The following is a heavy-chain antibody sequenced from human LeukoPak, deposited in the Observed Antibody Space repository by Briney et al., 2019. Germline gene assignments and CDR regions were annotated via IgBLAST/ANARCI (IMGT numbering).Heavy chain of an antibody. CDR2: IYPGDSDT. Sequence: GESLKISCKGSGYSFTSYWIGWVRQMPGKGLEWMGIIYPGDSDTRYSPSFQGQVTISADKSIGTAYLQWSSLKASDTAMYYCATSYCGGDCYSYYYGMDVWGQGTTVTVSS. V-gene: IGHV5-51*01. CDR1: GYSFTSYW. CDR3: ATSYCGGDCYSYYYGMDV. J-gene: IGHJ6*02. D-gene: IGHD2-21*02.